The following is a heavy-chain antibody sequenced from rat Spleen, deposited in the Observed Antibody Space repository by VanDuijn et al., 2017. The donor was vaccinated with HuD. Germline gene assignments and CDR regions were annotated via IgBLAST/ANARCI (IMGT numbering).Heavy chain of an antibody. D-gene: IGHD1-11*01. Sequence: QVQLKESGPGLVQPSQTLSLTCTVSGFSLISYSVHWVRQPPGKGLEWMGGIWGDGSTDYNSPLKSRLSISRDTSKSQVFLEMNSLQTDDTAIYVCARSYGVYTLHWFAYWGLGTLVTVS. J-gene: IGHJ3*01. CDR1: GFSLISYS. V-gene: IGHV2-1*01. CDR2: IWGDGST. CDR3: ARSYGVYTLHWFAY.